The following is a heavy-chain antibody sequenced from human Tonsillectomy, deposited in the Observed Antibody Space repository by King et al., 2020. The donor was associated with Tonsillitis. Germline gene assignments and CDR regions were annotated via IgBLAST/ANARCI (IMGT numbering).Heavy chain of an antibody. CDR2: IWYDGSNK. Sequence: QLVQSGGGVVQPGRSLRLSCAASGFTFSSYVIHWVRQAPGKGLEWVALIWYDGSNKYYADSVKGRLTITRDNSKNTMYLQMNSLRAEDTAVYYCARDGYDFWSGYHMSRDAFDIWGQGTMVTVSS. D-gene: IGHD3-3*01. J-gene: IGHJ3*02. V-gene: IGHV3-33*01. CDR3: ARDGYDFWSGYHMSRDAFDI. CDR1: GFTFSSYV.